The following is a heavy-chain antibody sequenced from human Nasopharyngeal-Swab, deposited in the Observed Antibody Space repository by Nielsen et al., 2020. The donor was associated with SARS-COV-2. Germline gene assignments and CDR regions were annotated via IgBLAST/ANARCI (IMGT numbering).Heavy chain of an antibody. CDR2: ISSSSSYT. Sequence: GASLQISCAASGFTFSDYYMSWIRQAPGKGLEWVSYISSSSSYTNYADSVKGRFTIPRDNAKNSLYLQMNSLRAEDTAVYYCARGTATGWFDPWGQGTLVTVSS. V-gene: IGHV3-11*05. D-gene: IGHD4-17*01. CDR3: ARGTATGWFDP. CDR1: GFTFSDYY. J-gene: IGHJ5*02.